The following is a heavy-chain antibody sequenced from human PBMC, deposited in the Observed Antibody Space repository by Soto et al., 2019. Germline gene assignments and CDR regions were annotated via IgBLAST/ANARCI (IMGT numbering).Heavy chain of an antibody. CDR1: GGSISSGGYY. Sequence: SETLSLTCTVSGGSISSGGYYWSWIRQHPGKGLEWIGYIYYSGSTYYNPSLKSRVTIPVDTSKNQFSLKLSSVTAADTAVYYCARGYSSGWVDYWGQGTLVTVSS. CDR3: ARGYSSGWVDY. V-gene: IGHV4-31*03. J-gene: IGHJ4*02. D-gene: IGHD6-19*01. CDR2: IYYSGST.